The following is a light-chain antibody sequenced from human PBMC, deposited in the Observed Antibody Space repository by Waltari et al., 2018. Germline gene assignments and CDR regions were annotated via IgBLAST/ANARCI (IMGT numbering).Light chain of an antibody. CDR2: GAS. CDR3: QQYNDWPT. Sequence: IVMTQSPATLSVSPGQSATLSCRASENIRNRLAWYQQKPGQAPRLLIYGASNWATGVPDRFSGSGSETEFTLTITSLQSEDFGVYFCQQYNDWPTFDQGTKVEIK. V-gene: IGKV3-15*01. J-gene: IGKJ1*01. CDR1: ENIRNR.